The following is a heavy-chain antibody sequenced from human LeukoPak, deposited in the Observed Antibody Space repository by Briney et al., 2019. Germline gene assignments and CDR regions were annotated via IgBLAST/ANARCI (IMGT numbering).Heavy chain of an antibody. CDR2: ISSSSSTI. CDR1: GFTSSDYY. Sequence: GGSLRLSCAASGFTSSDYYMSRIRQAPGKGLEWVSYISSSSSTIYYADSVKGRFTISRGNAKNSLYLQMNSLRAEDTAVYYCARGSRLWFGEPMDYWGQGTLVTVSS. D-gene: IGHD3-10*01. V-gene: IGHV3-11*01. J-gene: IGHJ4*02. CDR3: ARGSRLWFGEPMDY.